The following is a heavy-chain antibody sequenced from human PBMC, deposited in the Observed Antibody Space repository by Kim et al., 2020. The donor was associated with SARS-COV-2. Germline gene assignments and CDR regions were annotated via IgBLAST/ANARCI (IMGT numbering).Heavy chain of an antibody. Sequence: SETLSLTCTVSGGSVSSGSYYWSCIRQPPGKGLEWIGYIYYIGSTNYNPSLKSRVTISVDTSKNQFSLKLSSVTAADTAVYYCARVGGDSSSWYYFDYWGQGTLVTVSS. CDR3: ARVGGDSSSWYYFDY. CDR1: GGSVSSGSYY. J-gene: IGHJ4*02. V-gene: IGHV4-61*01. CDR2: IYYIGST. D-gene: IGHD6-13*01.